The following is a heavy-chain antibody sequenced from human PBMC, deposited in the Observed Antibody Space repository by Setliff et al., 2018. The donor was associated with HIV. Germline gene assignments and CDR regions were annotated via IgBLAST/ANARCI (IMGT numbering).Heavy chain of an antibody. CDR3: ARDWNYFASGSNAFDI. CDR1: GYRFNTYG. J-gene: IGHJ3*02. CDR2: ISAYNGKT. Sequence: ASVKVSCKTSGYRFNTYGIGWMRQAPGQGLEWMGWISAYNGKTNLAQRFQGRVTVTTDSSTSTAYMELRSLRSDDTAVYFCARDWNYFASGSNAFDIWGQGTMVTVSS. V-gene: IGHV1-18*01. D-gene: IGHD3-10*01.